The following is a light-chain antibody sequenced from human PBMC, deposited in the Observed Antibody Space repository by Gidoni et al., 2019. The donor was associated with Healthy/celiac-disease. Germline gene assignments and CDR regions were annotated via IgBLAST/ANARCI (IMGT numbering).Light chain of an antibody. J-gene: IGLJ3*02. CDR1: SSNIGSNY. V-gene: IGLV1-47*02. CDR3: AAWDDSLSGWV. CDR2: SNN. Sequence: QSVLTQPPSASGTPGQRVTISCSGSSSNIGSNYVYWYQQLPGTAPKLLIYSNNQRPSGVPDRFSGSKSGTSASLAISGPRSEDEADYYCAAWDDSLSGWVFGGGTKLTV.